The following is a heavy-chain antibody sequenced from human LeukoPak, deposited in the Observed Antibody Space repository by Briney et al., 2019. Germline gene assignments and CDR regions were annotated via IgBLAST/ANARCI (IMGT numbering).Heavy chain of an antibody. J-gene: IGHJ6*03. CDR2: IIPMYGTT. Sequence: SVKVSCKPSGYTFTSYGINWVRQAPGQGLEWMGGIIPMYGTTKYAQRFQGRLTITADESTSTTYMEMSSLRSDDTALYFCARTWIFAVDKYYYLDVWGKGTTVTVTS. CDR3: ARTWIFAVDKYYYLDV. D-gene: IGHD3-3*01. V-gene: IGHV1-69*13. CDR1: GYTFTSYG.